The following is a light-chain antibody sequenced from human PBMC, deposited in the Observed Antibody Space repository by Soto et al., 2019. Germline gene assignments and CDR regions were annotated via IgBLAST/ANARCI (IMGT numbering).Light chain of an antibody. V-gene: IGKV1-5*03. J-gene: IGKJ1*01. CDR1: QTISSW. CDR3: QHYNSYSEA. Sequence: DIPITQPPSTLSASVGDRLTITCRASQTISSWLAWYQQKPGKAPKLLIYKASTLKSGVPSRFSGSGSGTEFTLTISSLQPDDFATYYCQHYNSYSEAFGQGTKV. CDR2: KAS.